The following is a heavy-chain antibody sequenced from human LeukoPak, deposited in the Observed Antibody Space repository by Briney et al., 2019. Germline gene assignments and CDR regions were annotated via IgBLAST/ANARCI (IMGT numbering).Heavy chain of an antibody. J-gene: IGHJ4*02. V-gene: IGHV3-30-3*01. D-gene: IGHD3-10*01. CDR3: ARGRDSGSYYNQPFDY. Sequence: GGSLRLSCAASGFTFSSHTMHWVRQAPGKGLEWVAIISYDGSNKYYADSVKGRFTISRDNSKNTLFLQMNSLRPEDTAMYCCARGRDSGSYYNQPFDYWGQGTLVTVSS. CDR2: ISYDGSNK. CDR1: GFTFSSHT.